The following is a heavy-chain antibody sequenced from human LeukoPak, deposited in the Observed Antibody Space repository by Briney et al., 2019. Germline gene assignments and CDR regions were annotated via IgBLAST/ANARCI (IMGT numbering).Heavy chain of an antibody. Sequence: KASETLSLTRTVSGGSISGFYWDWIRQPPGKGLEWLGYIYYTGLTNYNPSLGSRITMSVDTSKNQLSLKLGSVTAADTAVYYCGRWNEGWDHLGQGTLVTVSS. J-gene: IGHJ4*02. V-gene: IGHV4-59*01. CDR1: GGSISGFY. D-gene: IGHD1-1*01. CDR2: IYYTGLT. CDR3: GRWNEGWDH.